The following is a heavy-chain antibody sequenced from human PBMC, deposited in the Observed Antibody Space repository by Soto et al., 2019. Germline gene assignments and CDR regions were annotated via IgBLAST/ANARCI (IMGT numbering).Heavy chain of an antibody. CDR2: IYPGDSDT. J-gene: IGHJ3*02. V-gene: IGHV5-51*01. CDR3: ATAIMVRGVIGAFDI. CDR1: GYSFTSYW. D-gene: IGHD3-10*01. Sequence: EVQLVQSGAEVKKPGESLKISCKGSGYSFTSYWIGWVRQMPGKGLEWMGIIYPGDSDTRYSPSFQGQVTISADKSISTAYPQWSSLKASDTAMYYCATAIMVRGVIGAFDIWGQGTMVTVSS.